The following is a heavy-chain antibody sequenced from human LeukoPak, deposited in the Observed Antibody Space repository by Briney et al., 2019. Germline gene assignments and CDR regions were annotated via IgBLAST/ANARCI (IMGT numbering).Heavy chain of an antibody. V-gene: IGHV3-74*01. Sequence: GGSLRLSCAASGFTFSSYWMHWVRQAPGKGLVWVSRINSDGGSTSYTDSVKGRFTISRDNAKNTLYLQMNSLRAEDTAVYYCARRSAAKEAFDIWGQGTKVTVSS. J-gene: IGHJ3*02. CDR3: ARRSAAKEAFDI. D-gene: IGHD6-25*01. CDR2: INSDGGST. CDR1: GFTFSSYW.